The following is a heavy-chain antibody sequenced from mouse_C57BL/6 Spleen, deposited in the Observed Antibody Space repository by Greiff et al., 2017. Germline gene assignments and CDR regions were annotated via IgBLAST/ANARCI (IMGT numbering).Heavy chain of an antibody. D-gene: IGHD2-1*01. CDR2: IDPSDSYT. J-gene: IGHJ2*01. Sequence: QVQLQQSGAELVMPGASVKLSCKASGYTFTSYWMHWVKQRPGQGLEWIGEIDPSDSYTNYNQKFTGKSTLTVDKSSSKAYMQLSSLTSEDSAVYYCARGGGNFFFDYWGQGTTLTVSS. CDR3: ARGGGNFFFDY. CDR1: GYTFTSYW. V-gene: IGHV1-69*01.